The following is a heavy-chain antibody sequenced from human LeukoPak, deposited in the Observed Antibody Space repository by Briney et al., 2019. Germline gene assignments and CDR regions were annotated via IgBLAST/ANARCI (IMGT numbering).Heavy chain of an antibody. CDR3: ARGVSYYDSSGYYNEYFQH. V-gene: IGHV4-59*08. CDR2: IYYSGST. Sequence: SETLSLTCTVSGGSISSYYWSWIRQPPGKGLEWIGNIYYSGSTNYNPSLKSGVTISVNTSKNQFSLKLSPVTAADTAVYYCARGVSYYDSSGYYNEYFQHWGEGTLVTVSS. D-gene: IGHD3-22*01. J-gene: IGHJ1*01. CDR1: GGSISSYY.